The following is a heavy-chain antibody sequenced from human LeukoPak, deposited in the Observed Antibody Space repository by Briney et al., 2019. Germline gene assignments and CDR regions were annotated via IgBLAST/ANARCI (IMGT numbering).Heavy chain of an antibody. CDR2: INPNSGGT. Sequence: GASVKVSCKASGYTFTGYYMHWVRQAPGQGLEWMGRINPNSGGTNYAQKFQGRVTMTRDTSISTAYMELSRLRSDDTAVYYCARHLKRELGWFDPWGQGTLVTVSS. J-gene: IGHJ5*02. CDR1: GYTFTGYY. V-gene: IGHV1-2*06. D-gene: IGHD1-26*01. CDR3: ARHLKRELGWFDP.